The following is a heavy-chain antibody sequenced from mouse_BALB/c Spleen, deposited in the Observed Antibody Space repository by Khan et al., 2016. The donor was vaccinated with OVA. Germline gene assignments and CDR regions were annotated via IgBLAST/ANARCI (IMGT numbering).Heavy chain of an antibody. V-gene: IGHV5-4*02. CDR3: TRGYYGDPFAY. CDR1: GFTFSDYY. Sequence: EVELVESGGGLVKPGGSLKLSCEASGFTFSDYYMYWVRQTPEKRLKWVATISDGGSYTYYPDSVKGRFTISRDDVKNSLYLRMSSLKSEDTAMYYCTRGYYGDPFAYWGQGTLVTVSA. CDR2: ISDGGSYT. D-gene: IGHD2-13*01. J-gene: IGHJ3*01.